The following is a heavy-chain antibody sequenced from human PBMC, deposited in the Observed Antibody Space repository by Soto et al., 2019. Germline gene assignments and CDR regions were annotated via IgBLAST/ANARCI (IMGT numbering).Heavy chain of an antibody. CDR2: IFFDGTMP. D-gene: IGHD2-2*01. J-gene: IGHJ4*02. V-gene: IGHV3-33*01. Sequence: GGSLRLSCAASGFSFSTYGMHWVRQAPGKGLEWVAIIFFDGTMPDYLDSVKGRFTISRDNSRGTLYLQMDNLTTEDTAVYYCAREGTRWPDYFDYWGQGTLVTVSS. CDR3: AREGTRWPDYFDY. CDR1: GFSFSTYG.